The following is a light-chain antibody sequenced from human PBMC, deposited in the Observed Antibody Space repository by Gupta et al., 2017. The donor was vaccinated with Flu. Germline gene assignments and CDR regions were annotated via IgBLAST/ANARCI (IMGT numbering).Light chain of an antibody. CDR3: YHDNNCSGT. J-gene: IGKJ1*01. V-gene: IGKV3-15*01. CDR2: GAS. Sequence: ERVMTQSPATLSVSPGERATLSCRASQTVSTSLAWYQQKPGQPPRLLIYGASTRATGMSARFSGSGSGTEFTLTISSLQSEDCAIYYCYHDNNCSGTFGQGTKVEIK. CDR1: QTVSTS.